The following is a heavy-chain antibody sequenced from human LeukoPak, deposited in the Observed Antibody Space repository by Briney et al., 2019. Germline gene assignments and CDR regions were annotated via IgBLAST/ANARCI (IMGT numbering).Heavy chain of an antibody. V-gene: IGHV1-8*01. CDR3: ARANYYGSGKKDLDY. J-gene: IGHJ4*02. CDR2: MNPNSGNT. CDR1: GYTFTTYD. D-gene: IGHD3-10*01. Sequence: GASVKVSCKASGYTFTTYDINWVRQATGQGLEWMGWMNPNSGNTGYAQKFQGRVTMTRNTSMSTAYVELSSLRSEDTAVYYCARANYYGSGKKDLDYWGQGTLVTVSS.